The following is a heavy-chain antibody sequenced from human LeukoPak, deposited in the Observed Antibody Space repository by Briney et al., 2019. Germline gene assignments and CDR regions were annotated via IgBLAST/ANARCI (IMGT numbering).Heavy chain of an antibody. J-gene: IGHJ3*02. V-gene: IGHV3-7*01. D-gene: IGHD1-14*01. CDR1: GFPFSSYW. CDR3: ARDRPAGGHTGRGDAFDI. CDR2: IKQDGSEK. Sequence: GGSLRLSCAASGFPFSSYWMSWVRQAPGKGLEWVANIKQDGSEKYYVDSVKGRFTISRDNAKNSLYLQMNSLRAEDTAVYYCARDRPAGGHTGRGDAFDIWGQGTMVTVSS.